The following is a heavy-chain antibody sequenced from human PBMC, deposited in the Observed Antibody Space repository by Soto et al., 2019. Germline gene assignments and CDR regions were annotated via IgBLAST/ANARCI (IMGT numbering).Heavy chain of an antibody. V-gene: IGHV4-39*01. CDR1: GGSISSSSYY. J-gene: IGHJ6*02. Sequence: QLQLQESGPGLVKPSETLSLTCTVSGGSISSSSYYWGWIRQPPGKGLEWIGSIYYSGSTYHNPSRRSPVTISVATSKNQFALRLSSVAAADTAVYYCARLVCAAGNYGMDVWGQGTTVTVSS. D-gene: IGHD6-13*01. CDR2: IYYSGST. CDR3: ARLVCAAGNYGMDV.